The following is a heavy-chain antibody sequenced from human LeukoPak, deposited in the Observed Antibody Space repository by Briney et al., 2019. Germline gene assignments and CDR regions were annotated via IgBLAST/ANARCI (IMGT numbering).Heavy chain of an antibody. V-gene: IGHV3-66*01. CDR1: GFTFSNYA. J-gene: IGHJ4*02. D-gene: IGHD5-24*01. CDR2: IYSGGST. CDR3: ARVAVQLYYFDY. Sequence: PGGSLRLSCAASGFTFSNYAMSWVRQAPGKGLEWVSVIYSGGSTYYADSVKGRFTISRDNAKNSLYLQMNSLRAEDTAVYYCARVAVQLYYFDYWGQGTLVTVSP.